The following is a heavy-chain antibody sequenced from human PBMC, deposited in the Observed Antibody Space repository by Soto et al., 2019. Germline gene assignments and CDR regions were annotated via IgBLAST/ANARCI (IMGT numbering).Heavy chain of an antibody. CDR1: GGSFSGYY. CDR3: ARGGVLLWFGDPQVHWFDP. J-gene: IGHJ5*02. Sequence: QVQLQQWGAGLLKPSETLSLTCAVYGGSFSGYYWSWIRQPPGKGLEWIGEINHSGSTNYNPSLKSRVTISVDTSKNQFSLKLSSVTAADTAVYYCARGGVLLWFGDPQVHWFDPWGQGTLVTVSS. CDR2: INHSGST. D-gene: IGHD3-10*01. V-gene: IGHV4-34*01.